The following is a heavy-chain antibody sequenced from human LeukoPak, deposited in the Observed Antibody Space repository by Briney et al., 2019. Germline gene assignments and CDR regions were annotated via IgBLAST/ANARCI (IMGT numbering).Heavy chain of an antibody. CDR3: AKQLGYCSSTSCYLRASFDY. J-gene: IGHJ4*02. D-gene: IGHD2-2*01. CDR2: ISYDGSNK. CDR1: GFTFSSYA. Sequence: GGSLRLSCAASGFTFSSYAMHWVRQAPGKGLEWVAVISYDGSNKYYADSVKGRFTISRDNSKNTLYLQMNSLRAEDTAVYYCAKQLGYCSSTSCYLRASFDYWGQGTLVTVSS. V-gene: IGHV3-30-3*01.